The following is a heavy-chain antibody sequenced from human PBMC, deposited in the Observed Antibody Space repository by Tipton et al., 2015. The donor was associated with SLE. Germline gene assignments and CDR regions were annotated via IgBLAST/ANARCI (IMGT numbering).Heavy chain of an antibody. D-gene: IGHD3-22*01. V-gene: IGHV4-34*01. J-gene: IGHJ4*02. CDR1: GGSFSAFS. Sequence: TLSLTCAVYGGSFSAFSWSWIRQSPGKGLEWIGEINHSGSTNYNPSLKSRVTISVDTSKNQCSLKLSSVTSADTAVYYCAREVHYYDSSGYPDYWGQGTLVTVSS. CDR2: INHSGST. CDR3: AREVHYYDSSGYPDY.